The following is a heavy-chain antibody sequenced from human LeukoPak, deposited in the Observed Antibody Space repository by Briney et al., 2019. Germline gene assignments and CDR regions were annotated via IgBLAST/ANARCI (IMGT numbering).Heavy chain of an antibody. D-gene: IGHD5-18*01. CDR3: ARGSYSYPADY. CDR2: IYYSGST. J-gene: IGHJ4*02. V-gene: IGHV4-59*01. Sequence: PSETLSLTCTVSGGSISSYYWTWIRQPPGKGLEWIGYIYYSGSTNYNPSLRSRLTISVDTSKNLFSLKLTSVTAADTAVYYCARGSYSYPADYWGQGTLVTVSS. CDR1: GGSISSYY.